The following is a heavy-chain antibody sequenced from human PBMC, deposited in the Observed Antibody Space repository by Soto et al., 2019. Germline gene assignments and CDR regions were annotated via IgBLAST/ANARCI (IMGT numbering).Heavy chain of an antibody. CDR3: AKDRDYFDY. V-gene: IGHV3-23*01. CDR1: GFTFSNYA. J-gene: IGHJ4*02. Sequence: EVQLLESGGGLVQPGGSLRLSCAASGFTFSNYAMNWVRQAPGKGLEWVASIRGSAGTPYYADSVRGRFTISRDNSKNMLSLQMNSLRVEDTAVYYCAKDRDYFDYWGQGALVTVSS. CDR2: IRGSAGTP.